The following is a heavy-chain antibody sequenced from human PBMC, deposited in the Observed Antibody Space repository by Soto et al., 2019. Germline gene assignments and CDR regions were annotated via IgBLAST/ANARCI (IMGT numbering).Heavy chain of an antibody. J-gene: IGHJ6*02. Sequence: EVQLLESGGGLVHPGGSVRLSCAASGFTFGNFAMTWVRQAPGKGLDWVSAISGSGSSTFYADSVKGRFTISRDKSKNMVYLRMNSLRADDTAVYYCAKVRLSDYYFYYGMDVWGQGTTVTVSS. D-gene: IGHD3-10*01. V-gene: IGHV3-23*01. CDR1: GFTFGNFA. CDR3: AKVRLSDYYFYYGMDV. CDR2: ISGSGSST.